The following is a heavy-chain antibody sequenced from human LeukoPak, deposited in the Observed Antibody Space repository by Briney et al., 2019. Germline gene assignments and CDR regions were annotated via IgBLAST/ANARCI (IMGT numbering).Heavy chain of an antibody. V-gene: IGHV3-66*02. J-gene: IGHJ6*03. Sequence: PGGSLRLSCAASGFTVSSNYMSWVRQAPGKGLEWVSVIYSGGSTYYADSVKGRFTISRDNPKNTLYLQMNSLRAEDTAVYYCARSGTGPYCSSTSCYGYYYMDVWGKGTTVTVSS. D-gene: IGHD2-2*01. CDR1: GFTVSSNY. CDR3: ARSGTGPYCSSTSCYGYYYMDV. CDR2: IYSGGST.